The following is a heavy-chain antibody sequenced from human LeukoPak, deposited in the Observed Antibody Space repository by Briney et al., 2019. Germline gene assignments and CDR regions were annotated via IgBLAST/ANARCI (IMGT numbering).Heavy chain of an antibody. CDR1: GGTFSSYA. V-gene: IGHV1-69*13. Sequence: ASVKVSCKASGGTFSSYAISWVRQAPGQGLEWMGGIIPIFGTANYAQKFQGRVTITADESTSTAYMGLSSLRSEDTAVYYCASRDGYNYPFDYWGQGTLVTVSS. J-gene: IGHJ4*02. D-gene: IGHD5-24*01. CDR3: ASRDGYNYPFDY. CDR2: IIPIFGTA.